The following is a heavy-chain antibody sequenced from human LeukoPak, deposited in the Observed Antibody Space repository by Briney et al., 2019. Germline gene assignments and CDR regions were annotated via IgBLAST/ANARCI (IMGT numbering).Heavy chain of an antibody. D-gene: IGHD6-13*01. J-gene: IGHJ4*02. V-gene: IGHV4-31*03. CDR1: GGSISCGGHY. Sequence: SETLSLTCIASGGSISCGGHYWSWIRQHPGKGLEWIGHIYYSGSTYYNPSLKSRVTISVDTSKNQFSLKLSSVTAADTAVYFCARTPSRYSRSWSRGYFDYWGQGTLVTVPS. CDR3: ARTPSRYSRSWSRGYFDY. CDR2: IYYSGST.